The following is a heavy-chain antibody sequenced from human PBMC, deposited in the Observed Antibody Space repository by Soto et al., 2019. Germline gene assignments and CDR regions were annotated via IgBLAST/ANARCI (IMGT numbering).Heavy chain of an antibody. CDR2: INHSGST. CDR1: GGSFSGYY. Sequence: SETLSLTCAVYGGSFSGYYWSWIRQPPGKGLEWIGEINHSGSTNYNPSLKSRVTISVDTSKNQFSLKLSSVTAADTAVYYCAKRGGYCSSTSCYARGDYYMDVWGKGTTVTVSS. J-gene: IGHJ6*03. D-gene: IGHD2-2*01. V-gene: IGHV4-34*01. CDR3: AKRGGYCSSTSCYARGDYYMDV.